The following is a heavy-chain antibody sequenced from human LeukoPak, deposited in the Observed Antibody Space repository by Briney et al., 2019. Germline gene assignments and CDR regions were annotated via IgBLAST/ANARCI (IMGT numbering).Heavy chain of an antibody. CDR2: INPNSGGT. Sequence: GASVKVSCKASGYTFTGYYMHWVRQAPGQGLEWMGRINPNSGGTNYAQKFQGRVTVTRDTSISTAYMELSRLRSDDTAVYYCARDMKFGGVIVPPGYWGQGTLVTVSS. D-gene: IGHD3-16*02. CDR1: GYTFTGYY. CDR3: ARDMKFGGVIVPPGY. J-gene: IGHJ4*02. V-gene: IGHV1-2*06.